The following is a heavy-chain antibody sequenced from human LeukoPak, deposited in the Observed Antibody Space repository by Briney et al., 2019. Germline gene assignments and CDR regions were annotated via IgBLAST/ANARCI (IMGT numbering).Heavy chain of an antibody. V-gene: IGHV3-7*04. J-gene: IGHJ4*02. CDR2: IKTDGSEK. Sequence: GGSLRLSCAASGFTFSSYWMSWVRQAPGKGLEWVANIKTDGSEKSYVDSVKGRFTISRDNAKNPLYLQMNSLRAEDTAVYYCVRDWPGADSMGGDYWGQGTLVTVSS. D-gene: IGHD6-19*01. CDR1: GFTFSSYW. CDR3: VRDWPGADSMGGDY.